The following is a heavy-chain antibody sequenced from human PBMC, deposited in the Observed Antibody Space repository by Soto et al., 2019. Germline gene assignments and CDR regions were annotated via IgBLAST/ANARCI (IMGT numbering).Heavy chain of an antibody. J-gene: IGHJ4*02. D-gene: IGHD7-27*01. CDR2: MSPKTGNT. V-gene: IGHV1-8*01. CDR1: GYTFTSYD. CDR3: TRGPPDWGFDY. Sequence: QVQLVQSGAEVKKPGASVKVSCKASGYTFTSYDINWVRQATGQGLEWIGWMSPKTGNTGYAQKFQGRVIMTRNPSISTAYMELSSLTSEDTAVYYCTRGPPDWGFDYWGQGTLVPVSS.